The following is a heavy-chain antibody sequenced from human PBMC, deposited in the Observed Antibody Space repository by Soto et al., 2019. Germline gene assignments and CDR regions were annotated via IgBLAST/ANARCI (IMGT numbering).Heavy chain of an antibody. CDR2: ISSSSSTI. CDR1: GFTFSSYS. J-gene: IGHJ6*02. V-gene: IGHV3-48*02. Sequence: GGSLRLSCAASGFTFSSYSMNWVRQAPGKGLEWVSYISSSSSTIYYADSVKGRFTISRDNAKNSLYLQMNSLRDEDTAVYYCAREEMLEWLLYYYYGMDVWGQGTTVTVSS. CDR3: AREEMLEWLLYYYYGMDV. D-gene: IGHD3-3*01.